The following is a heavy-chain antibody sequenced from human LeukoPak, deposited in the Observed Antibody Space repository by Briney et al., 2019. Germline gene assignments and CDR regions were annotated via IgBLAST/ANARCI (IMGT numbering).Heavy chain of an antibody. Sequence: GSLSLPCRGYGFPFGDHAMSWVRQAPGKGLEWVGFIRSKAYRGTTEYAASVKGRFTISRDDSTSIAYLQMNSLRIEDTAVYYCARGPIQLWIHNAMDVWGQGTTVTVSS. J-gene: IGHJ6*02. CDR1: GFPFGDHA. CDR3: ARGPIQLWIHNAMDV. CDR2: IRSKAYRGTT. D-gene: IGHD5-18*01. V-gene: IGHV3-49*04.